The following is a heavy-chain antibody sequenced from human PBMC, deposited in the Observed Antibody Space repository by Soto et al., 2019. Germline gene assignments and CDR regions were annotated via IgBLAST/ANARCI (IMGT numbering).Heavy chain of an antibody. D-gene: IGHD3-10*01. Sequence: ASVKVSCKASGYTFTNSGISWVRQAPGQGLEWMGWISTDNGNTNYAQHLQGRVSMTTDTSTSTAYMDLRSLRSDDTAVYYCARDQGIITFVFYSMDYYGMDVWAQGTTVPVS. J-gene: IGHJ6*02. CDR2: ISTDNGNT. CDR1: GYTFTNSG. V-gene: IGHV1-18*01. CDR3: ARDQGIITFVFYSMDYYGMDV.